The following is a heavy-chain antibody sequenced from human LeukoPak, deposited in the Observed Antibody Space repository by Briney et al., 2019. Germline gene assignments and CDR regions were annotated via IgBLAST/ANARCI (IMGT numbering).Heavy chain of an antibody. CDR2: IYTSGST. CDR3: ARALVRSSSYYYYYYMDV. CDR1: GGSISSGSYY. V-gene: IGHV4-61*02. Sequence: PSETLSLTCTGSGGSISSGSYYWSWIRQPAGKGLEWIGRIYTSGSTNYNPSLKSRVTISVDTSKNQFSLKLSSVTAADTAVYYCARALVRSSSYYYYYYMDVWGKGTTVTVSS. D-gene: IGHD6-13*01. J-gene: IGHJ6*03.